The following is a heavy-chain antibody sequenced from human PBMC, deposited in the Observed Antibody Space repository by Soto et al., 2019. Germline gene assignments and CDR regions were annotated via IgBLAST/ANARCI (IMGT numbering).Heavy chain of an antibody. CDR3: AIYHWFCGTASCRNWWAA. V-gene: IGHV3-23*01. CDR1: GFTFSSYA. Sequence: GGSLRLSCAASGFTFSSYAMSWVRQAPGKGLEWVSAISGSGGSTYYADSVKGRFTISRDNSKNTLYLQMNSLRAEDTAVYYFAIYHWFCGTASCRNWWAAWSQGTLVTVSS. D-gene: IGHD2-2*01. J-gene: IGHJ5*02. CDR2: ISGSGGST.